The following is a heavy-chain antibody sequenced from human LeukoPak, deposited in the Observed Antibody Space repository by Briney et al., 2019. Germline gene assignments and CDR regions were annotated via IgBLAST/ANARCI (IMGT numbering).Heavy chain of an antibody. CDR1: GFTFSSYW. Sequence: GGSLRLSCAASGFTFSSYWMSWVRQAPGKGLEWVANIKQDGSEKYYVDSVKGRFTISRDNAKNSLYLQMSSLRAEDTAVYYCARDLRPNWNDYFDYWGQGTLVTVSS. CDR2: IKQDGSEK. J-gene: IGHJ4*02. V-gene: IGHV3-7*01. CDR3: ARDLRPNWNDYFDY. D-gene: IGHD1-1*01.